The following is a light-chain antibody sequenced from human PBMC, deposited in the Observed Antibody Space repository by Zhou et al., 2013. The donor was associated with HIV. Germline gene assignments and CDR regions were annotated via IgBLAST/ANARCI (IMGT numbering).Light chain of an antibody. J-gene: IGKJ4*01. CDR2: RVS. Sequence: DIQVTQSPSSLSASVGDTVNITCRASLNVRTFLNWYQQKPGETPKLLIYRVSNVHNGVPSRFSGSGSGTVFTLTIGGLQPEDFATYYCQQSYTLPLTFGGGPGWRS. V-gene: IGKV1-39*01. CDR3: QQSYTLPLT. CDR1: LNVRTF.